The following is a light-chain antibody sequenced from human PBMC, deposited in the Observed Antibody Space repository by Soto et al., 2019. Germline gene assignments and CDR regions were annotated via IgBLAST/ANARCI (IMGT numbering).Light chain of an antibody. CDR1: SSDVGGYNY. CDR2: EVS. CDR3: SSYAGSSNV. V-gene: IGLV2-8*01. J-gene: IGLJ1*01. Sequence: QSALTQPPSASGSPGQSVTISYTGTSSDVGGYNYVSWYQQHPGKAPKLMIYEVSKRPSGVPDRFSASKSGDTASLTVSGLQAEDEADYYCSSYAGSSNVFGTGTKLTVL.